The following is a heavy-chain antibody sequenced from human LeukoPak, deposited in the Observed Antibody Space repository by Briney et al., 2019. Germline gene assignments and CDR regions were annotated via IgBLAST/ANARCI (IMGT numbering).Heavy chain of an antibody. J-gene: IGHJ4*02. D-gene: IGHD5-24*01. CDR3: ARHGQKWLQSSTIDY. Sequence: PSETLSLTCAVYGGSFSGYYWSWIRQPPGKGLEWIGEINHSGSTNYNPSLKSRVTISVDTSKNQFSLKLSSVTAADTAVYYCARHGQKWLQSSTIDYWGQGTLVTVSS. CDR2: INHSGST. CDR1: GGSFSGYY. V-gene: IGHV4-34*01.